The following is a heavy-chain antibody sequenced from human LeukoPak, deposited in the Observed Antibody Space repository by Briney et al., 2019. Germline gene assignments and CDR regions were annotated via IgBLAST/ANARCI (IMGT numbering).Heavy chain of an antibody. V-gene: IGHV3-74*01. Sequence: GGSLRLSCAASGFTFSNYWMHWVRQAPEKGLVWVSRINGDGSSTTYADSVKGRFTISRDNAKNTLYLQMNSLRAEDTAVYYCARFYCSSTSCLEDYWGQGTLVTVSS. CDR2: INGDGSST. CDR1: GFTFSNYW. J-gene: IGHJ4*02. D-gene: IGHD2-2*01. CDR3: ARFYCSSTSCLEDY.